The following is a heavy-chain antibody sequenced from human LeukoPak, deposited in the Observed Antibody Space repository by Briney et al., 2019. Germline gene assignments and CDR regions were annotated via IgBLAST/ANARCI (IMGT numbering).Heavy chain of an antibody. Sequence: ASVTVSCKASGGTFSSYAISWVRQAPGQGLEWMGWMNPNSGNTGYAQKFQGRVTITRDTSISTAYMELSSLRAEDTAVYYCARDGDYYGSGNFDYWGQGTLVTVSS. CDR3: ARDGDYYGSGNFDY. CDR1: GGTFSSYA. CDR2: MNPNSGNT. J-gene: IGHJ4*02. D-gene: IGHD3-10*01. V-gene: IGHV1-8*03.